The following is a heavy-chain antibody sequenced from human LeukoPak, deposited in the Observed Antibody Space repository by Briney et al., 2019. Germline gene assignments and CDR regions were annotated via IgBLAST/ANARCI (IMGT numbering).Heavy chain of an antibody. CDR3: AREGSGRTAYNDGLDV. D-gene: IGHD3-10*01. CDR1: GFTVSSSY. J-gene: IGHJ3*01. Sequence: GGSLRLSCAASGFTVSSSYMTWVRQAPGRGLEWVSVIRSGGSTVYADSVKGRFTISRDNSKNTLYLQLNSLRAEDTAVYYCAREGSGRTAYNDGLDVWGQGTMVTVSS. V-gene: IGHV3-53*01. CDR2: IRSGGST.